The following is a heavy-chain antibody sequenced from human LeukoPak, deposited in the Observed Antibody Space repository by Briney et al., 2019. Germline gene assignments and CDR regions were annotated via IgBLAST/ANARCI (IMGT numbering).Heavy chain of an antibody. V-gene: IGHV4-39*07. J-gene: IGHJ5*02. CDR2: INHSGST. CDR1: GGSISSSSYY. D-gene: IGHD6-13*01. Sequence: SETLSLTCTVSGGSISSSSYYWGWIRQPPGKGLEWIGEINHSGSTNYNPSLKSRVTISVDTSKNQFSLKLSSVTAADTAVYYCARRLPGYSSRNNWFDPWGQGTLVTVSS. CDR3: ARRLPGYSSRNNWFDP.